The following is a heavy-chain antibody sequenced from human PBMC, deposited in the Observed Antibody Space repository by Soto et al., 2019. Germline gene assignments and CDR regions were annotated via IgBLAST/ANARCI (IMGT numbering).Heavy chain of an antibody. Sequence: PGGSLRLSCAVSGFTVSSNYMSWVRQAPGKGLEWVSVIYRGGNTFYADSVKGRFTISRDNSNNTLYLQMNSLRAEDTAVYYCARDPLGPLTTVNVRGQGTLVTVSS. D-gene: IGHD4-17*01. CDR2: IYRGGNT. V-gene: IGHV3-66*01. J-gene: IGHJ4*02. CDR3: ARDPLGPLTTVNV. CDR1: GFTVSSNY.